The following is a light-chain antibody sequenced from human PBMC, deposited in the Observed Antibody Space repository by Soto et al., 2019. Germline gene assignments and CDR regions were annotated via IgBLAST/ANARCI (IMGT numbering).Light chain of an antibody. V-gene: IGKV1-5*03. J-gene: IGKJ1*01. CDR2: KAS. Sequence: DIQMTQSPSTLSASVGDRVTITCRASQSSSWLAWYQQKPGKAPKLLIYKASSLESGGPSRFSGSGSGTEFTLTISSLQPDDFATYYCQQYSRFGQGTKVEIK. CDR1: QSSSW. CDR3: QQYSR.